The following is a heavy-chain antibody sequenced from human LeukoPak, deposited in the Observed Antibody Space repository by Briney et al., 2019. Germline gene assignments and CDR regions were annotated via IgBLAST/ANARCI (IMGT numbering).Heavy chain of an antibody. CDR1: GFTFTSYA. D-gene: IGHD2-21*02. J-gene: IGHJ4*02. Sequence: GGSLRLSCAASGFTFTSYAMSWVRQAPGKGLEWVSYIGTTSGAIYYADSVKGRFTISRDSAKNSLYLQMNSLRAEDTAVYYCARFRTWGDKAFDYWGQGTLVTVSS. CDR3: ARFRTWGDKAFDY. CDR2: IGTTSGAI. V-gene: IGHV3-48*01.